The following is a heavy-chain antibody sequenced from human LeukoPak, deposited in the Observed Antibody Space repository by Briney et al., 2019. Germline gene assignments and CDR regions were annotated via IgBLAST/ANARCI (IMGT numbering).Heavy chain of an antibody. J-gene: IGHJ5*02. D-gene: IGHD3-10*01. CDR3: ARDGLVRGVIAYNWFDP. Sequence: GGSLRLSCAASGLTFSSYSMNWVRQAPGKGLEWVSSISSSSSYIYYADSVKGRFTISRDNAKNSLHLQMNSLRAEDTAVYYCARDGLVRGVIAYNWFDPWGQGTLVTVSS. V-gene: IGHV3-21*01. CDR1: GLTFSSYS. CDR2: ISSSSSYI.